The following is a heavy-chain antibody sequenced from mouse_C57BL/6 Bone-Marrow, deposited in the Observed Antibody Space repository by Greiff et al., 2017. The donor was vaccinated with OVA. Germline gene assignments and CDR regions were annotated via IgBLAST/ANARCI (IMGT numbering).Heavy chain of an antibody. J-gene: IGHJ3*01. Sequence: VQWVESGPGLVQPSQSLSITCTVSGFSLTSYGVHWVRQSPGKGLEWLGVIWSGGSTDYNAAFISRLSISKDNSKSQVFFKMNSLQADDTAIYYCARGAYWGQGTLVTVSA. CDR3: ARGAY. CDR1: GFSLTSYG. V-gene: IGHV2-2*01. CDR2: IWSGGST.